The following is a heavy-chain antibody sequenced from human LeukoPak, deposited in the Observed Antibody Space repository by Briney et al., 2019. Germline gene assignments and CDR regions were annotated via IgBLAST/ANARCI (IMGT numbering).Heavy chain of an antibody. CDR2: INHSGGT. Sequence: SETLSLTCAVYGGSFSGYYWSWIRQPPGKGLEWTGEINHSGGTNYNPSLKSRVTISVDTSKNQFSLQLNSVTPEDTAVYYCAREKYSSGWYYFDYWGQGTLVTVSS. V-gene: IGHV4-34*01. CDR1: GGSFSGYY. D-gene: IGHD6-19*01. J-gene: IGHJ4*02. CDR3: AREKYSSGWYYFDY.